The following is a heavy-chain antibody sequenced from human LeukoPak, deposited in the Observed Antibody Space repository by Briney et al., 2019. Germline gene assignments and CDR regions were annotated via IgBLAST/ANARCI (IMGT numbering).Heavy chain of an antibody. D-gene: IGHD2-2*01. CDR3: ARDQKDIVVVPAAYGMDV. J-gene: IGHJ6*02. CDR2: IRYDGSNK. CDR1: GFTFSSYG. V-gene: IGHV3-30*02. Sequence: PGGSLRLSCAASGFTFSSYGMHWVRQAPGKGLEWVAFIRYDGSNKYYADSVKGRFTISRDNAKNSLYLQMNSLRAEDTAVNYCARDQKDIVVVPAAYGMDVWGQGTTVTVSS.